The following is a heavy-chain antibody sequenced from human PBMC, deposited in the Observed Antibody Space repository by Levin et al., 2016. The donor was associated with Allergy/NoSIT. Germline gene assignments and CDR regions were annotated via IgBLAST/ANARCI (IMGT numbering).Heavy chain of an antibody. CDR3: ARGAAITGDY. CDR1: GYTFTSHD. D-gene: IGHD4-17*01. CDR2: ISPTSGHT. J-gene: IGHJ2*01. Sequence: ASVKVSCKASGYTFTSHDINWVRQAAGQGLEWMGWISPTSGHTSYAQKFQGRVTMTRDTSISTAYMELSSLSSEDTAVYYCARGAAITGDYWGRGTLVTVSS. V-gene: IGHV1-8*01.